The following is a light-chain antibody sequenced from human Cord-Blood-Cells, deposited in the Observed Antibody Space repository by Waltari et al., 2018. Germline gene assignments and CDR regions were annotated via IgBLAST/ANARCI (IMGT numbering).Light chain of an antibody. V-gene: IGKV2-28*01. Sequence: DIVMTQSQLSLPVTAGEPASISCRSSQSLLHSNGSNYLDWYLQKPGQYPQRLICLGSTRAAEVPDRFSGSGAGTDFTLKISRVEAEDGGVYYCMQALQTLTFGGGTKVEIK. J-gene: IGKJ4*01. CDR3: MQALQTLT. CDR1: QSLLHSNGSNY. CDR2: LGS.